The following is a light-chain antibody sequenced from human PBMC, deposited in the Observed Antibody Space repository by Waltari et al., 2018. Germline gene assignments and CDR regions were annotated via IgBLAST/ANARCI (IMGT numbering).Light chain of an antibody. J-gene: IGKJ1*01. CDR3: MQSLKALWT. V-gene: IGKV2-28*01. CDR2: MGS. Sequence: EIVVTQSPLSLPVTPGEPASISCRSSQSLLHRNVNNYLDWYLQKPGHSPQHLIYMGSNRASGVPDRFSGSGSGTDFTLRISRVEAEDVGVYYCMQSLKALWTFGPGTKLEI. CDR1: QSLLHRNVNNY.